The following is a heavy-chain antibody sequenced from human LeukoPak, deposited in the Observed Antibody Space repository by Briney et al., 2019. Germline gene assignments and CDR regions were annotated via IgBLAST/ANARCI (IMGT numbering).Heavy chain of an antibody. CDR1: GGSISSYY. V-gene: IGHV4-59*08. CDR3: ARVDYDFWSGYRQSVGDY. CDR2: IYYSGST. D-gene: IGHD3-3*01. Sequence: PSETLSLTCTVSGGSISSYYWSWIRQPPGKGLEWIGYIYYSGSTYYNPSLKSRVTISVDTSKNQFSLKLSSVTAADTAVYYCARVDYDFWSGYRQSVGDYWGQGTLVTVSS. J-gene: IGHJ4*02.